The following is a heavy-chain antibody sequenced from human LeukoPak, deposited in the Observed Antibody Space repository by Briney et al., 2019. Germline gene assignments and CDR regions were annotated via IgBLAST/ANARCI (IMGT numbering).Heavy chain of an antibody. D-gene: IGHD3-22*01. CDR3: ARVGSTDSPHAFDI. Sequence: GGSLRLSCEASGFIFSSYWMDWARQAPGKGLVWVSGVNSDGTRTRYAESVKGRFSISRDNAKNTLYLQMNSLRAEDTAVYYCARVGSTDSPHAFDIWGQGTMVSVSS. J-gene: IGHJ3*02. V-gene: IGHV3-74*01. CDR1: GFIFSSYW. CDR2: VNSDGTRT.